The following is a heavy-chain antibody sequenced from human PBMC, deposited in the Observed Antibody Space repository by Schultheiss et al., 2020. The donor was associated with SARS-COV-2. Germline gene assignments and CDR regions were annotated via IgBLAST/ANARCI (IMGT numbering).Heavy chain of an antibody. D-gene: IGHD3-10*01. V-gene: IGHV3-48*03. CDR2: ISSSGSTI. J-gene: IGHJ6*02. CDR3: ARWRGMVRFNYYYGMDV. Sequence: GGSLRLSCAASGFTFSSYEMNWVRQAPGKGLEWVSYISSSGSTIYYADSVKGRFTISRDNAKNSLYLQMNSLRAEDTAVYYCARWRGMVRFNYYYGMDVWGQGTTVTVSS. CDR1: GFTFSSYE.